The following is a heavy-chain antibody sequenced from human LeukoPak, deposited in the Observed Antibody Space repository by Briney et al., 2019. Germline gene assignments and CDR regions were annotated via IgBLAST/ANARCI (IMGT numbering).Heavy chain of an antibody. CDR3: ARHDCGGGGCYGWFDP. Sequence: GESLKISCKISGYSFTSYWIGWVRQMPGKGLEWMGIIYPGDSATRYSPSFQAQITISADKSISTAYLQWSSLKASDTAMYYCARHDCGGGGCYGWFDPWGQGTLVSVSS. CDR2: IYPGDSAT. V-gene: IGHV5-51*01. J-gene: IGHJ5*02. CDR1: GYSFTSYW. D-gene: IGHD2-15*01.